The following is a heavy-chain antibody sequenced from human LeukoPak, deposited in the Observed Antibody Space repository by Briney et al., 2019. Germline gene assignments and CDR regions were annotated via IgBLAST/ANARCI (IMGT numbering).Heavy chain of an antibody. CDR1: GGSISSYY. V-gene: IGHV4-59*12. CDR3: ARADSSYGLGSTWDY. Sequence: SETLSLTCTVSGGSISSYYWSWIRQPPGKGLEWIGSIYYSGSTYYNPSLKSRVTISVDTSKNQFSLKLSSVTAADAAVYYCARADSSYGLGSTWDYWGQGTLVTVSS. J-gene: IGHJ4*02. CDR2: IYYSGST. D-gene: IGHD3-10*01.